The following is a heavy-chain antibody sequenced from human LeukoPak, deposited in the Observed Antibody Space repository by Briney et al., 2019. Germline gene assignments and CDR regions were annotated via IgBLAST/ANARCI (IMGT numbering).Heavy chain of an antibody. CDR3: AKGATTRSTVITYYFDN. CDR2: ISGSGVTT. CDR1: GFTFSTYA. Sequence: QSGGPLRLSCAASGFTFSTYAMSWVRQAPGKGLEWVSGISGSGVTTYYTDSVKGRFTIPRDNAKNTLYLQIDTMRAEDTAVYYCAKGATTRSTVITYYFDNWGQGTLVTVSS. J-gene: IGHJ4*02. V-gene: IGHV3-23*01. D-gene: IGHD4-17*01.